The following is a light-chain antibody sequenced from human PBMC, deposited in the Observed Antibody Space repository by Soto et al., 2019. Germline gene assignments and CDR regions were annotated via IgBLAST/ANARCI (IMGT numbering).Light chain of an antibody. V-gene: IGKV3-11*01. J-gene: IGKJ5*01. CDR1: QSFRGL. CDR3: QQRHMWPIT. CDR2: DAY. Sequence: EGVLTQSPVTLSLSPGERATLSCRASQSFRGLLAWSQQKPGQAPRLLIYDAYNRATGIPPRFSGSGAGTDFTLTISSLEPEDSAVYYCQQRHMWPITFGQGTRLE.